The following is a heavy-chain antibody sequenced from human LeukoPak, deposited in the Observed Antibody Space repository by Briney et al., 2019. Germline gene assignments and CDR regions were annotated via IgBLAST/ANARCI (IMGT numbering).Heavy chain of an antibody. V-gene: IGHV1-18*01. D-gene: IGHD3-10*01. Sequence: GASVKVSCKASGYTFTSYGISWVRQAPGQGLEWMGWISAYNGNTNYAQKLQGRVTMTTDTSTSTAYMELRSLRSDDTAVYYCARDLRRTMVRGVISLDFPYWGQGTLVTVSS. CDR1: GYTFTSYG. CDR2: ISAYNGNT. CDR3: ARDLRRTMVRGVISLDFPY. J-gene: IGHJ4*02.